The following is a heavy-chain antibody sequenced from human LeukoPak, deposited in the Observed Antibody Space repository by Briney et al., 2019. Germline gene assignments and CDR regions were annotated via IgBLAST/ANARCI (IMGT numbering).Heavy chain of an antibody. CDR1: GFTFSNYV. V-gene: IGHV3-48*02. CDR2: INHNGEMV. J-gene: IGHJ4*02. CDR3: ARDNDWAFHY. D-gene: IGHD3-9*01. Sequence: GGSLRLSCAASGFTFSNYVMSWVRQAPGKGLEWVSYINHNGEMVFYPDFVKGRFTISRDNAKNSLYLQMNSLRDEDTAVYYCARDNDWAFHYWGQGTLVTVSS.